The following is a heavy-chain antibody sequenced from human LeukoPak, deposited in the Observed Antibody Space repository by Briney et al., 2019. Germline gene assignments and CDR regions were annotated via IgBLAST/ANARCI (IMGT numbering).Heavy chain of an antibody. D-gene: IGHD6-13*01. Sequence: GGSLRLSCAASGFTFSGYAMSWVRQAPGKGLEWVSAISSSGGSTYYADSVKGRFTISRDTSKNTLYLQMNSLRAEDTAVYYCAKGFSWYGYGMDVWGLGTTVTVSS. V-gene: IGHV3-23*01. CDR1: GFTFSGYA. CDR2: ISSSGGST. CDR3: AKGFSWYGYGMDV. J-gene: IGHJ6*02.